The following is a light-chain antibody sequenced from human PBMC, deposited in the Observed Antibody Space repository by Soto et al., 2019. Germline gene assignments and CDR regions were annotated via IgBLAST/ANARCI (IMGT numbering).Light chain of an antibody. CDR1: SSDVGSYNL. V-gene: IGLV2-23*03. CDR2: EGS. J-gene: IGLJ1*01. CDR3: CSYVGSSTFFDV. Sequence: QSALTQPASVSGSPGQSITISCTGTSSDVGSYNLVSWYQQHPGKAPKLMIYEGSKRPSGVSNRFSGSKSGNTASLTISGLQAEDEADYYCCSYVGSSTFFDVFGTGTKVTVL.